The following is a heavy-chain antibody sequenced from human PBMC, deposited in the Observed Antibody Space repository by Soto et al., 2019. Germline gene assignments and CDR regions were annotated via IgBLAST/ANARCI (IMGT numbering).Heavy chain of an antibody. D-gene: IGHD3-3*01. CDR3: ARVGDFWSGTTAPSIDY. CDR2: IYYSGST. CDR1: GGSISSYY. Sequence: SETLSLTCTVSGGSISSYYWSWIRQPPGKGLEWIGYIYYSGSTNYNPSLKRRVTISVDTSKIQFSLKLSSVTAADTAVYYCARVGDFWSGTTAPSIDYWGQGTLVTVSS. V-gene: IGHV4-59*01. J-gene: IGHJ4*02.